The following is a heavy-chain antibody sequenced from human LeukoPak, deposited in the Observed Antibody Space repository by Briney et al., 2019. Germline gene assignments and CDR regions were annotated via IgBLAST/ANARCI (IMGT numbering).Heavy chain of an antibody. CDR2: ISSSSSTI. J-gene: IGHJ4*02. CDR1: GFTFSSYS. D-gene: IGHD3-22*01. V-gene: IGHV3-48*01. Sequence: GGSLRLSCAASGFTFSSYSMNWVRQAPGKGLEWVSYISSSSSTIYYADSVKGRFTISRDNAKNSRYLQMNSLRAEDTAVYYCARGMYYYNSSGSDYWGQGTLVTVSS. CDR3: ARGMYYYNSSGSDY.